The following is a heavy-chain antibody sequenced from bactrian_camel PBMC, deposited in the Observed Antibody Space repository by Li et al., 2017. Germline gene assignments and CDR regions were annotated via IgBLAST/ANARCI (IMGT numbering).Heavy chain of an antibody. J-gene: IGHJ4*01. V-gene: IGHV3S40*01. CDR2: IKNDGGST. CDR1: GFTFRSYV. Sequence: VQLVESGGGLVQPGESLRLSCAASGFTFRSYVMSWVRQAPGKGLEWVSSIKNDGGSTYSADSVKGRFTVSRDDARNRLLLQMNNLRPEDTAMYYCAARRMSSTTWYYGQGTQVTVS. D-gene: IGHD2*01.